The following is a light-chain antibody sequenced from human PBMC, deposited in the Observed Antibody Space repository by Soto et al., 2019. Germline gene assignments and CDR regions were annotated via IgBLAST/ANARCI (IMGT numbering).Light chain of an antibody. CDR1: SSDVGAFNY. CDR2: DVS. V-gene: IGLV2-14*01. CDR3: SSYRHSRTVV. J-gene: IGLJ2*01. Sequence: QSALTQPPSASGSPGQSVTISCTGTSSDVGAFNYVSWYQQHPGKAPRLMIYDVSNRPSGVSNRFSGSKSGNTASLTISGLQAEDEADYYCSSYRHSRTVVFGGGTKLTVL.